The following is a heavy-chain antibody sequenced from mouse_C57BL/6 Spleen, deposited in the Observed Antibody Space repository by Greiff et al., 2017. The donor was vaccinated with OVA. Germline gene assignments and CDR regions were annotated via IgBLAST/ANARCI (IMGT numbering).Heavy chain of an antibody. CDR2: ISYDGSN. J-gene: IGHJ1*03. D-gene: IGHD1-1*01. V-gene: IGHV3-6*01. CDR3: AHYYYGSSLYWYFDV. Sequence: EVKLMESGPGLVKPSQSLSLTCSVTGYSITSGYYWNWIRQFPGNKLEWMGYISYDGSNNYNPSLKNRISITRDTSKNQFFLKLNSVTTEDTATYYCAHYYYGSSLYWYFDVWGTGTTVTVSS. CDR1: GYSITSGYY.